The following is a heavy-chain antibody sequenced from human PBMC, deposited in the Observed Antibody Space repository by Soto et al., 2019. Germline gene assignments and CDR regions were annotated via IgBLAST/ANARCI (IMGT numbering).Heavy chain of an antibody. V-gene: IGHV4-59*08. CDR1: GGSISSYY. CDR3: ASLFCSGPNVYYYYYMDV. D-gene: IGHD3-3*01. J-gene: IGHJ6*03. CDR2: IYYSGST. Sequence: SETLCLTCTVSGGSISSYYWSWIRQPPGKGLEGIGDIYYSGSTNYNPSLKSRVTISVDTSKNQFSLKLSSVTAADTAVYYCASLFCSGPNVYYYYYMDVSGKGTTVTVSS.